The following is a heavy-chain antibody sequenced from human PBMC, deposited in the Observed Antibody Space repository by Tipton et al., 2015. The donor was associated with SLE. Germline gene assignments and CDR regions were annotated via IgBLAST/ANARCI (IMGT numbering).Heavy chain of an antibody. CDR3: ARGSRRWGRDAFDI. CDR2: IYYSGST. V-gene: IGHV4-39*07. Sequence: TLSLTCTVSGGSISSSSYYWGWIRQPPGKGLEWIGSIYYSGSTYYNPSPKSRVTISVDTSKNQFSLKLSSVTAADTAVYYCARGSRRWGRDAFDIWGQGTMVTVSS. CDR1: GGSISSSSYY. D-gene: IGHD6-13*01. J-gene: IGHJ3*02.